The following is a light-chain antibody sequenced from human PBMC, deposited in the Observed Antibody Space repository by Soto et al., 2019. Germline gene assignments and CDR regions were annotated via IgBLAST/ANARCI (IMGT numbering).Light chain of an antibody. CDR1: ENVGTN. CDR2: GSS. Sequence: IVMTQSPATLSVSPGEGVTLSCRASENVGTNLAWYQQKPGQAPRLLIYGSSTRATGIPATFSGSGSGTEFTLTISSLQSEESAIYYCQQYNNWRLSLGGGTKVEIK. J-gene: IGKJ4*01. CDR3: QQYNNWRLS. V-gene: IGKV3D-15*01.